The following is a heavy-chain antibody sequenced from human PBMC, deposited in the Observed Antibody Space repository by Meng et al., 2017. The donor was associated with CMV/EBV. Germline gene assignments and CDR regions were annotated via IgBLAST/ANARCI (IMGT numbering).Heavy chain of an antibody. CDR1: GFSLSNARMG. D-gene: IGHD6-13*01. CDR3: ARRDSSWYDAFDI. V-gene: IGHV2-26*01. J-gene: IGHJ3*02. Sequence: SGPTLVKPTATLTLTCTVSGFSLSNARMGVSWIRQPPGKALEWLAHIFSNDEKSYSTSLKSRLTISKDTSKSQVVLTMTNMDPVDTATYYCARRDSSWYDAFDIWGQGTMVTVSS. CDR2: IFSNDEK.